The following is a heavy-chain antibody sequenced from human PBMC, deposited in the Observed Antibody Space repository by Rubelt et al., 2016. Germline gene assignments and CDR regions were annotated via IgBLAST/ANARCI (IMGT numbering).Heavy chain of an antibody. D-gene: IGHD4-17*01. J-gene: IGHJ4*02. V-gene: IGHV4-59*08. CDR1: GGSISSYY. CDR3: AMNSLTTVTTLDY. Sequence: VQLQESGPGLVKPSETLSLTCTVSGGSISSYYWSWIRQPPGKGLEWIAYIYYSGSTNYNPSLKSRVTISVDTSKNQFSRKLSSVTAADTAVYYCAMNSLTTVTTLDYWGQGTLVTVSS. CDR2: IYYSGST.